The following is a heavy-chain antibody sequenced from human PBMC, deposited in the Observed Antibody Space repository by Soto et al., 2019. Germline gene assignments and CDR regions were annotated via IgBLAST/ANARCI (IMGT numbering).Heavy chain of an antibody. J-gene: IGHJ4*02. D-gene: IGHD6-6*01. Sequence: APVKVSCKASGYTFTRYGIRWVRQAPGQGLEWMGWISAHNGNTNYAQKLQGRVTMTTDTSTSKAYMELRSLRSDDTAVYYCARSIAARPQLPVYWGPGTLVAVSS. CDR3: ARSIAARPQLPVY. V-gene: IGHV1-18*01. CDR2: ISAHNGNT. CDR1: GYTFTRYG.